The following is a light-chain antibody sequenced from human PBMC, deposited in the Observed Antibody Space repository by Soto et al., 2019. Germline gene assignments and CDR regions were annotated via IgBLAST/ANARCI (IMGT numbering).Light chain of an antibody. CDR1: SSDVGGYNY. J-gene: IGLJ2*01. V-gene: IGLV2-8*01. CDR2: EVS. Sequence: QSALTQPPSASGSPGQSVTISCTGTSSDVGGYNYVSWYQQHPGKAPKLMIYEVSKRPSGVPDRCSGYNSGNAASLTVSGLQAEDEDDYYCSSDAGSNNLVFGGGTKLTVL. CDR3: SSDAGSNNLV.